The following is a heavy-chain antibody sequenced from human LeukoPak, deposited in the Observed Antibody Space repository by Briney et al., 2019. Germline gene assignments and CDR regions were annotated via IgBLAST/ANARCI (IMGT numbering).Heavy chain of an antibody. CDR3: TRRGYCSSTSCYEADY. D-gene: IGHD2-2*01. CDR2: IRSKANSYAT. Sequence: GGSLGLSCAASGFTFSGSAMHWVRQASGKGLEWVGRIRSKANSYATAYAASVKGRFTISRDDSKNTAYLQMNSLKTEDTAVYYCTRRGYCSSTSCYEADYWGQGTLVTVSS. CDR1: GFTFSGSA. J-gene: IGHJ4*02. V-gene: IGHV3-73*01.